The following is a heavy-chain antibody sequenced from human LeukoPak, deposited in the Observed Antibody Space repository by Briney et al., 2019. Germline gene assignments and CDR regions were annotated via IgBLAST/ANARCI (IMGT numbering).Heavy chain of an antibody. V-gene: IGHV3-23*01. Sequence: GGSLRLSCAASGFIFSNYAMTWVRQAPGKGLEWVSAIGGSGASTYYADSVKGRSTISRDNSKNTVYLQMNSLRAEDTAVYYCAKNSARTTVTTGLSYWGQGTLVTVSS. CDR1: GFIFSNYA. CDR2: IGGSGAST. CDR3: AKNSARTTVTTGLSY. D-gene: IGHD4-17*01. J-gene: IGHJ4*02.